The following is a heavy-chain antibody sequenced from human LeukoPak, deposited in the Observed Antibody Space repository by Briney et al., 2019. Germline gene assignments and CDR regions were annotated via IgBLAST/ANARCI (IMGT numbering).Heavy chain of an antibody. CDR3: ARDPYSGSQGHFDY. CDR1: GFTFSSYG. D-gene: IGHD1-26*01. Sequence: PGGSLRLSCAASGFTFSSYGMHWVRQAPGKGLEWVAVIWYDGSNKYYADSVKGRFTISRDNSKNTLYLQMNSLRAEDTAVYYCARDPYSGSQGHFDYWGQGTLVTVSS. V-gene: IGHV3-33*01. CDR2: IWYDGSNK. J-gene: IGHJ4*02.